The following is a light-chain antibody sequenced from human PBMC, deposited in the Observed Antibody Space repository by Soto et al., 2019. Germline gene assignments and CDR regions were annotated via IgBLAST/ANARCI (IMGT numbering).Light chain of an antibody. J-gene: IGLJ2*01. V-gene: IGLV2-11*01. CDR2: DVS. CDR3: AAWDDSLVGV. CDR1: SSDVGGYNY. Sequence: QSALTQPRSVSGSPGQSVTISCTGTSSDVGGYNYVSWYQQHPGKAPKLMIYDVSKRPSGVPDRFSGSKSGNTASLTISGLQAEDEADYYCAAWDDSLVGVFGGGTKLTVL.